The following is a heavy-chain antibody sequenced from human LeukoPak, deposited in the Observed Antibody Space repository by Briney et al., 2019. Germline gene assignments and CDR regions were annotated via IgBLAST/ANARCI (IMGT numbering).Heavy chain of an antibody. Sequence: GGSLRLSCAASGFTFSSYAMSWVRQAPGKGLEWVSGLTGSGGNTYYADSVKGRFTISRDNSENTLYLQMNSLRAEDTAVYYCAKTGPYYFDYWGQGTLVTVSS. V-gene: IGHV3-23*01. CDR3: AKTGPYYFDY. CDR2: LTGSGGNT. J-gene: IGHJ4*02. CDR1: GFTFSSYA. D-gene: IGHD7-27*01.